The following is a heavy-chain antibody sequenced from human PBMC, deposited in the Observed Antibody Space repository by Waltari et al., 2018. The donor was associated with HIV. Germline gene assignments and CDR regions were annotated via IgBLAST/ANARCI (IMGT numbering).Heavy chain of an antibody. Sequence: QVRLVESGGGVVHLGGSLRLTCPAAGFTFSKHGLHWVLKAPGKGLECVAVVSDDGIKKYYADSVKGRFTISRDNSNNTLSLQMDSLRVEDTAVYYCVRATPLDSWGQGSLLTVSS. V-gene: IGHV3-33*01. CDR1: GFTFSKHG. CDR2: VSDDGIKK. J-gene: IGHJ4*02. CDR3: VRATPLDS.